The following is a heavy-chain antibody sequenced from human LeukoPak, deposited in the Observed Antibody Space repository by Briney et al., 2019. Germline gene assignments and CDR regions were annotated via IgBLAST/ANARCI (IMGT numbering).Heavy chain of an antibody. CDR1: GYTFTDYY. V-gene: IGHV1-2*02. CDR2: INTNSGGT. D-gene: IGHD6-13*01. Sequence: ASVKVSCKTSGYTFTDYYIHWVRQAPGQGLEWMGWINTNSGGTEYAQKFQGRVTMTRDTSISTAYMELSRLRSDDTAVYYCARPSYSSSWYHDAFDIWGQGTMVTVSS. J-gene: IGHJ3*02. CDR3: ARPSYSSSWYHDAFDI.